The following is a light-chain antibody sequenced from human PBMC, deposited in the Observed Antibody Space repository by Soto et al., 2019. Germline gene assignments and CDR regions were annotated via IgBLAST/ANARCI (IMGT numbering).Light chain of an antibody. CDR2: WAS. Sequence: DIVMTQSPDSLAVSLGERATINCKSSQSVLYSSNNKNYLGWYQQKVGQHPKLLIYWASTRESGVPDPFSGSGSGTDFTVTISSLQAEDVEVYYCQKYYSKALTFGGGTKLEIK. J-gene: IGKJ4*01. CDR3: QKYYSKALT. CDR1: QSVLYSSNNKNY. V-gene: IGKV4-1*01.